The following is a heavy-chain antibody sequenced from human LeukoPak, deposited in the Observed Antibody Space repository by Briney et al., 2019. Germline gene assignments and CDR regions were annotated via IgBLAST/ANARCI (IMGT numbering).Heavy chain of an antibody. J-gene: IGHJ4*02. CDR2: ISYDGSNK. V-gene: IGHV3-30*18. D-gene: IGHD5-18*01. CDR1: GFTFSSYG. CDR3: ANSAPYSYGSILSSALDY. Sequence: PGGSLRLSCAASGFTFSSYGMHWVRQAPGKGLEWVAVISYDGSNKYYADSVEGRFTISRDNSKNTLYLQMNSLRAEDTAVYYCANSAPYSYGSILSSALDYWGQGTLVTVSS.